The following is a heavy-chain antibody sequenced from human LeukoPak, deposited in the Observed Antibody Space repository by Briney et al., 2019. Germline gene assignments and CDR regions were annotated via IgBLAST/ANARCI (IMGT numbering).Heavy chain of an antibody. CDR2: INPNSGGT. CDR3: ARVGIVATLVYSDY. V-gene: IGHV1-2*02. D-gene: IGHD5-12*01. J-gene: IGHJ4*02. CDR1: GYTFTGYY. Sequence: VSVKVSCKASGYTFTGYYMHWVRQAPGQGLEWMGWINPNSGGTNYAQKFQGRVTMTMDTSISTAYMELSRLRSDDTAVYYCARVGIVATLVYSDYWCQGTLVTVSS.